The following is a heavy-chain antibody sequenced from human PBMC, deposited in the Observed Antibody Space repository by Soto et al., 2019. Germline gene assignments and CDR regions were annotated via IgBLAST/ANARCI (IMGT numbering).Heavy chain of an antibody. CDR1: SGSISSSSYY. D-gene: IGHD2-15*01. CDR3: ARPRGSTTWFWYFDL. CDR2: MHYNGNT. J-gene: IGHJ2*01. V-gene: IGHV4-39*01. Sequence: QLQLQESGPGLVKPSETLSLTCTVSSGSISSSSYYWGWIRQPPGKGLEWIGSMHYNGNTYYNPSLKSQITMSVDTSKNQFSLMLSSVTAADTAVYYCARPRGSTTWFWYFDLWGRGTLVTVSS.